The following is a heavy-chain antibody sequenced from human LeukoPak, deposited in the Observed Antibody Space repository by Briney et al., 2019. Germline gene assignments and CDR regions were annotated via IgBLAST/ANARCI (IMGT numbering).Heavy chain of an antibody. CDR3: ARGYCSGGSCYSGFDY. J-gene: IGHJ4*02. Sequence: SETLSLTCTVSGGSISSSSYYWGWIRQPPGKGLEWIGSIYYSGSTYYNPSLKSRVTISVDTSKNQFSLKLSSVTAADTAVYYSARGYCSGGSCYSGFDYWGQGTLVTVSS. D-gene: IGHD2-15*01. CDR2: IYYSGST. V-gene: IGHV4-39*01. CDR1: GGSISSSSYY.